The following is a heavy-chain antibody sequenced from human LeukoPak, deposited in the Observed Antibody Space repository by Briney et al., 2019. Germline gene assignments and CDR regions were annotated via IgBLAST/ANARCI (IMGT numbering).Heavy chain of an antibody. D-gene: IGHD6-19*01. J-gene: IGHJ4*02. CDR1: GGSISSSNW. Sequence: NPSETLSLTCAVSGGSISSSNWWSWVRQPPGKGLEWIGEIYHSGSTNYNPSLKSRVTISVDTSKNQFSLKLSSVTAADTAVYYCARGGRRSGWYYFDYWGQGTLVTVSS. V-gene: IGHV4-4*02. CDR2: IYHSGST. CDR3: ARGGRRSGWYYFDY.